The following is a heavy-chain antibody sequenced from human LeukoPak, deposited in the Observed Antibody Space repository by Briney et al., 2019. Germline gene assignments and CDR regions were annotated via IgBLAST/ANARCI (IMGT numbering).Heavy chain of an antibody. J-gene: IGHJ4*02. CDR2: IYSGGST. V-gene: IGHV3-66*01. CDR1: GFTVSSNY. D-gene: IGHD1/OR15-1a*01. Sequence: GESLRLSCAVSGFTVSSNYMNWVRQAPGKGLEWVSLIYSGGSTYYADSVKGRFTISRDNSKNTLYLQMNSLRAEDTAVYYCARDPWNSGFFDYWGQGALVTVSS. CDR3: ARDPWNSGFFDY.